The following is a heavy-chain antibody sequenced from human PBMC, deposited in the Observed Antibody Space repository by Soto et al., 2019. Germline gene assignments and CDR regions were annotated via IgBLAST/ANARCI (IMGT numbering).Heavy chain of an antibody. CDR2: FRSGGDDETT. Sequence: SLRLSCAASGFTFSSYSMSWVRQAPGKGLEWVSGFRSGGDDETTYYADAVRGRFTISRDNSKNTLFLQMNSLRAEDTAIYYCAKKVNSGSGSQFFDYWGQGTLVTVSS. CDR3: AKKVNSGSGSQFFDY. CDR1: GFTFSSYS. V-gene: IGHV3-23*01. J-gene: IGHJ4*02. D-gene: IGHD3-10*01.